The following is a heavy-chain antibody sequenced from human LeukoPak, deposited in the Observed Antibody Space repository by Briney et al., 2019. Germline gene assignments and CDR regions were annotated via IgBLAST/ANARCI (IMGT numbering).Heavy chain of an antibody. Sequence: PSETLSLTCTVSGGSITTNNYYWGWIRQPPGKGLEWIGMISYSGSTNYNPSLKSRVTISVDTSKNQFSLKLSSVTAADTAVYYCARRVLRYFDWYYAFDIWGQGTMVTVSS. V-gene: IGHV4-39*07. CDR1: GGSITTNNYY. D-gene: IGHD3-9*01. CDR3: ARRVLRYFDWYYAFDI. J-gene: IGHJ3*02. CDR2: ISYSGST.